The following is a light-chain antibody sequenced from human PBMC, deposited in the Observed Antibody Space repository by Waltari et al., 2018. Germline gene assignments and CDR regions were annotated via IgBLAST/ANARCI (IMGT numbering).Light chain of an antibody. CDR3: SSYTIRSTWV. V-gene: IGLV2-18*02. J-gene: IGLJ2*01. CDR2: EVT. CDR1: SGDVGSYTR. Sequence: QSALTQPPSVSGSPGQSVTISCTGTSGDVGSYTRVYWYQQPPGTAPKLMIYEVTKRPSGVSDRFSGSKSGNTASLTISGLQADDEADYYCSSYTIRSTWVFGGGTRVTVL.